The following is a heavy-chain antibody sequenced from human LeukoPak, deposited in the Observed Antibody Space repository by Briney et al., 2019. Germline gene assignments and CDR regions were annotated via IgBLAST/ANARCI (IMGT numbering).Heavy chain of an antibody. J-gene: IGHJ4*02. CDR3: AREGDIVVLPAAHLDY. Sequence: EASVKVSCKASGYTFTGYYIHWVRQAPGQGLEWMGWINPDSGGTNYAQNFQGRVTMTRDTSISTAYMELSRLRSDDTAVYYCAREGDIVVLPAAHLDYWGQGTLVTASS. D-gene: IGHD2-2*01. V-gene: IGHV1-2*02. CDR2: INPDSGGT. CDR1: GYTFTGYY.